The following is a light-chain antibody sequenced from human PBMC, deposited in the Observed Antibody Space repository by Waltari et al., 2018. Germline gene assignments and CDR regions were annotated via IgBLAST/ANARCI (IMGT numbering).Light chain of an antibody. CDR1: SSDIGGSNY. Sequence: QSALTQPPSASGSPGQSVTISCTGTSSDIGGSNYVSWYQQHPGKAPKLMFYEVFKRPSGVPDRCAGAKSGNTASLTVSGLQAEDEADFYCSSYSGTNNPVVFGGGTRLTVL. CDR2: EVF. V-gene: IGLV2-8*01. CDR3: SSYSGTNNPVV. J-gene: IGLJ2*01.